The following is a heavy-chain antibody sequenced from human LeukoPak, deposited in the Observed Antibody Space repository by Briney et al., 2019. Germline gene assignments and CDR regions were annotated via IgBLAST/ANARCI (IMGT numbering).Heavy chain of an antibody. V-gene: IGHV3-23*01. CDR3: ARDGVSMIRGVRVLDYYHYYMDV. Sequence: PGGSLRLSCAASGFTFSIYGMSWVRQAPGKGLEWVSAMSGSGGSTYYADSVKGRFTISRDNSKNTLYLQMNSLRAEDTAVYYCARDGVSMIRGVRVLDYYHYYMDVWGKGTTVTISS. CDR2: MSGSGGST. J-gene: IGHJ6*03. D-gene: IGHD3-10*01. CDR1: GFTFSIYG.